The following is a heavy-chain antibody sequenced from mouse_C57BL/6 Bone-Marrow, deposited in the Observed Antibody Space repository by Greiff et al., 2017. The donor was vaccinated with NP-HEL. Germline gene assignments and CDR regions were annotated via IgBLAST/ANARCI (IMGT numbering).Heavy chain of an antibody. CDR3: ARKGTWERYFDV. J-gene: IGHJ1*03. Sequence: VQLQQSGAELVRPGSSVKMSCKTSGYTFTSYGINWVKQRPGQGLEWIGYIYLGNGYTEYNAKFKGKATLTSDTSSSTAYMQLSSLTSEDSAIYFCARKGTWERYFDVWGTGTTVTVSS. V-gene: IGHV1-58*01. D-gene: IGHD4-1*01. CDR2: IYLGNGYT. CDR1: GYTFTSYG.